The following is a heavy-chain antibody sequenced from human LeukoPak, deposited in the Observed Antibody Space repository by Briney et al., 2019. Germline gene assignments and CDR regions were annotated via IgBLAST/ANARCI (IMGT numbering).Heavy chain of an antibody. CDR2: ISDSGGSS. V-gene: IGHV3-23*01. D-gene: IGHD5-18*01. Sequence: GGPLILSCAASGFRFTDYAMSWVRQAPGKGLQWVSGISDSGGSSYYTDSVKGRFTISRDNSKNTVFLEMNNLRVEDTAVYFCARHDSYIPWWGQGSLVTVSS. J-gene: IGHJ4*02. CDR3: ARHDSYIPW. CDR1: GFRFTDYA.